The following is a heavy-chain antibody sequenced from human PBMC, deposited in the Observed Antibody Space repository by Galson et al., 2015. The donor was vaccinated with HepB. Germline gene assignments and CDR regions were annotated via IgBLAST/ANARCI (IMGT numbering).Heavy chain of an antibody. D-gene: IGHD4-23*01. CDR2: IYSGGST. V-gene: IGHV3-53*01. CDR3: ARGYGGGQPVGLDY. J-gene: IGHJ4*02. Sequence: SLRLSCAASGFTVSSNYMSWVRQAPGKGLEWVSVIYSGGSTYYADSVKGRFTISRDNAKNTLYLQMNSLRAEDTAVYYCARGYGGGQPVGLDYWGQGTLVTVSS. CDR1: GFTVSSNY.